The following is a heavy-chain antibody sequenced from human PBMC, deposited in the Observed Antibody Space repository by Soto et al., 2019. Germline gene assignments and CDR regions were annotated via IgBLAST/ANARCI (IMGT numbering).Heavy chain of an antibody. CDR3: DRHFEGVATFDY. V-gene: IGHV5-10-1*01. CDR1: GYSFTSYW. D-gene: IGHD5-12*01. CDR2: IDPSDSYT. Sequence: PGESLKISCKGSGYSFTSYWISWVRQMPGKGLEWMGRIDPSDSYTNYSPSFQGHVTISADKSISTAYLQWSSLKASDTAIYYWDRHFEGVATFDYWGQGTLVTVSS. J-gene: IGHJ4*02.